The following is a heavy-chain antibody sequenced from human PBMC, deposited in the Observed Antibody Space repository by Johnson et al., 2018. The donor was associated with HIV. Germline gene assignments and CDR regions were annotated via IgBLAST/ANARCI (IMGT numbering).Heavy chain of an antibody. V-gene: IGHV3-20*04. J-gene: IGHJ3*02. D-gene: IGHD2-2*01. CDR1: GFTFSSYG. CDR3: ARGFCSSASCYLHAFDI. CDR2: INWNGGST. Sequence: VQLVESGGGLIQPGGSLRLSCAASGFTFSSYGMSWVRQAPGKGLEWVSGINWNGGSTGYADSVKGRFTISRDNAKNSLYLQMNTLRAEDTAVYYCARGFCSSASCYLHAFDIWGQGTMVTVSS.